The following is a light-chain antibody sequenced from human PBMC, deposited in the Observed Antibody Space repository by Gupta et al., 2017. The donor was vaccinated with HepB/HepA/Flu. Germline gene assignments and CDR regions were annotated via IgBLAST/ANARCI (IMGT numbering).Light chain of an antibody. CDR3: SSYAGSNNVV. CDR1: SSDVGGYNH. Sequence: QSALTQPPSASGSPGQSVTISCTGTSSDVGGYNHVSWYQQHPGTAPKLMIFEVNQRPAGVPDRFSGSKSGNTASLTVSGHQADDEANYYCSSYAGSNNVVFGGGTKLTVL. V-gene: IGLV2-8*01. CDR2: EVN. J-gene: IGLJ2*01.